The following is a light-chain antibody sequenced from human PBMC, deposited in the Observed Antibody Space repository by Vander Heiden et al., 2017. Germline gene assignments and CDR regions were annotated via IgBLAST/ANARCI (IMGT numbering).Light chain of an antibody. Sequence: EILLPQSPAPLSLSPGERATLSCRASQSVSSYLAWYQQKPGQAPRLRIYDASNRATGIPARFSGSGSGTDFTLTISSLEPEDFAVYYCQQRSNWPPGMTFGGGTKVEIK. V-gene: IGKV3-11*01. CDR1: QSVSSY. J-gene: IGKJ4*01. CDR3: QQRSNWPPGMT. CDR2: DAS.